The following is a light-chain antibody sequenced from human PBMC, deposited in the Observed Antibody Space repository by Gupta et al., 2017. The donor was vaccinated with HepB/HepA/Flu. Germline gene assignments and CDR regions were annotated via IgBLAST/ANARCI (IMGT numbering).Light chain of an antibody. CDR3: SSYTSSSTVV. CDR2: DVT. V-gene: IGLV2-14*03. CDR1: SSDVGGYNY. J-gene: IGLJ2*01. Sequence: QSALTQPASVSGSPGQSITISCTGTSSDVGGYNYVSWYQQHPGKAPKVMIFDVTSRPSGVSTRFSGSKSGSTASLTISGLQAEDEADYYCSSYTSSSTVVFGGGTKLTVL.